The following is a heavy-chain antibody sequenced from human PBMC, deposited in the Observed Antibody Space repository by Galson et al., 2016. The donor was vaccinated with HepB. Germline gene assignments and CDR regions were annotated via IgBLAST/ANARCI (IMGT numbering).Heavy chain of an antibody. Sequence: SLRLSCAASGSDFNTYSMNWVRQAPGKGLEWISYINRRSSSIYYADSVKGRFTISRDNAKNSVDLEMNSLRDEDTAVYYWVGMTKYYFYYMDVWGNGTTVTVSS. CDR3: VGMTKYYFYYMDV. D-gene: IGHD2-21*01. CDR1: GSDFNTYS. CDR2: INRRSSSI. V-gene: IGHV3-48*02. J-gene: IGHJ6*03.